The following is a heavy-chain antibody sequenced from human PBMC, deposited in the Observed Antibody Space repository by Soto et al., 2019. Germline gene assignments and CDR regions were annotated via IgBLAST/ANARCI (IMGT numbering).Heavy chain of an antibody. J-gene: IGHJ4*02. Sequence: QVQLMQSGAEVKKPGASVKVSCKASGYTFTSYDINWVRQATGQGLEWMGWMNPNSGNTGYAQKFQGRVTMTRNTSISTAYMELSSLRSEDTAVYYCARGAGAFWSGYHSPFDYWGQGTLVTVSS. V-gene: IGHV1-8*01. CDR1: GYTFTSYD. D-gene: IGHD3-3*01. CDR2: MNPNSGNT. CDR3: ARGAGAFWSGYHSPFDY.